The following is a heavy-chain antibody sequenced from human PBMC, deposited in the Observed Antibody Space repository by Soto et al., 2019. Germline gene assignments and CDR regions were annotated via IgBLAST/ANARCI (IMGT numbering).Heavy chain of an antibody. CDR2: INHSGST. CDR1: GGSFSGYY. D-gene: IGHD3-3*01. CDR3: ARGSADFWSGYYYYYYSMDV. Sequence: QVQLQQWGAGLLKPSETLSLTCAVYGGSFSGYYWSWIRQPPGKGLEWIGEINHSGSTNYNPSLKSRVTISVDTSKNQFSLNLSSLTAADTAAYHCARGSADFWSGYYYYYYSMDVWGQGTTVTVSS. J-gene: IGHJ6*02. V-gene: IGHV4-34*01.